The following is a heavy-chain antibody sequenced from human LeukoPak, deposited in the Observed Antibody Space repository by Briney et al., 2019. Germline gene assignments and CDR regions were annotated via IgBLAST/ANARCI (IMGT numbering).Heavy chain of an antibody. D-gene: IGHD3-22*01. CDR3: ARDEWDGDSSGFYAFDI. CDR1: GGSISSYY. V-gene: IGHV4-4*07. CDR2: IYTSGST. Sequence: SETLSLTCTVSGGSISSYYWSWIRQPAGKGLEWIGRIYTSGSTNYNPSLKSRVTMSVDTSKNQFSLKLSSVTAADTAVCYCARDEWDGDSSGFYAFDIWGQGTMVTVSS. J-gene: IGHJ3*02.